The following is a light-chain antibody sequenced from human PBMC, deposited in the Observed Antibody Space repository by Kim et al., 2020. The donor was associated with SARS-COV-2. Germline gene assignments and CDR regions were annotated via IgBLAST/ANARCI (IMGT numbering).Light chain of an antibody. CDR2: AAS. J-gene: IGKJ2*01. V-gene: IGKV1-39*01. CDR1: QSISSY. CDR3: LQFYSPPYT. Sequence: GDSVTITCRASQSISSYLNWYQQXPGKAPNLLIYAASSLQSGVPSRFSGSASGTDFTLTISSLQPEDFATYYCLQFYSPPYTFGQGTKL.